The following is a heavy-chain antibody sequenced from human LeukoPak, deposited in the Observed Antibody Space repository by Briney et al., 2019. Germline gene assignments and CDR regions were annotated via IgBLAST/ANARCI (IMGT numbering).Heavy chain of an antibody. V-gene: IGHV3-74*03. D-gene: IGHD2-15*01. CDR3: SRSKSWYSTDALDI. CDR1: GFTFSSHW. Sequence: GGSLRLSCAASGFTFSSHWMHWVRQAPGKGLVWVSRINGDGSNTTYADSVKGRFTISRDNAKNTLYLQMNSLRAEDTAEYHCSRSKSWYSTDALDIWGQGTMVTVSS. CDR2: INGDGSNT. J-gene: IGHJ3*02.